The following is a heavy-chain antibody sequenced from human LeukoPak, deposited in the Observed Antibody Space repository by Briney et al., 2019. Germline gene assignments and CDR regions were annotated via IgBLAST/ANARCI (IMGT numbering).Heavy chain of an antibody. CDR1: GGTFSSYA. V-gene: IGHV1-18*01. CDR2: ISAYNGNT. D-gene: IGHD3-10*01. Sequence: ASVKVSCKASGGTFSSYAISWVRQAPGQGLEWMGWISAYNGNTNYAQKLQGRVTMTTDTSTSTAYMELRSLRSDDTAVYYCASDLWFGERGYFDYWGQGTLVTVSS. J-gene: IGHJ4*02. CDR3: ASDLWFGERGYFDY.